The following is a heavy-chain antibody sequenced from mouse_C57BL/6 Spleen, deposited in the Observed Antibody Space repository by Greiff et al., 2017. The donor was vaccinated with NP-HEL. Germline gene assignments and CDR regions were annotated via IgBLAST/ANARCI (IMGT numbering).Heavy chain of an antibody. J-gene: IGHJ2*01. V-gene: IGHV1-55*01. CDR1: GYTFTSYW. D-gene: IGHD2-3*01. CDR2: IYPGSGST. Sequence: QVQLQQPGAELVKPGASVKMSCKASGYTFTSYWITWVKQRPGQGLEWIGDIYPGSGSTNYNEKFKSKATLTVDTSPSTAYMQLSSLTSEDSAVYYCARDDGYYPTYFDYWGQGTTLTVSS. CDR3: ARDDGYYPTYFDY.